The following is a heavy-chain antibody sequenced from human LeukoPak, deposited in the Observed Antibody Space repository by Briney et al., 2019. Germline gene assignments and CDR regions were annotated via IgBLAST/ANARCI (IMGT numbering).Heavy chain of an antibody. CDR2: IYYSGST. CDR3: ARTGDSSGYWVSSNWFDP. D-gene: IGHD3-22*01. CDR1: GGSISSSSYY. Sequence: SETLSLTCTVSGGSISSSSYYWGWIRQPPGKGLEWIGSIYYSGSTYYNPSLKSRVTISVDTSKNQFSLKLSSVTAADTAVYYCARTGDSSGYWVSSNWFDPWGQGTLVTVSS. V-gene: IGHV4-39*07. J-gene: IGHJ5*02.